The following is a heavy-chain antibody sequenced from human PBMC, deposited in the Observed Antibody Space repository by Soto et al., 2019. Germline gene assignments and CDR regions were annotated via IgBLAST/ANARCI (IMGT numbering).Heavy chain of an antibody. Sequence: EVQLLESGGGVAQPGGSLRVSCAASGFPFSDYAMRWVRQAPGKGLEWVSIITATDGSTYYSDSVKGRFTISRDNAKNTVYLQMNDLRVEDAAEYFCAKDSWAIFGVPAGEYYAMDVWGQGTTVTVSS. J-gene: IGHJ6*02. D-gene: IGHD3-3*01. V-gene: IGHV3-23*01. CDR1: GFPFSDYA. CDR2: ITATDGST. CDR3: AKDSWAIFGVPAGEYYAMDV.